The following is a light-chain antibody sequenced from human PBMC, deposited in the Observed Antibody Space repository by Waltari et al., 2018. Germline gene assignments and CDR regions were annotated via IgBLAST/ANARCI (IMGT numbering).Light chain of an antibody. CDR3: QQYGTPPWT. Sequence: PGERVTVSCRASQSVTSYSLAWYQQKSGQAPRLLIHSASTRATGIPDRFSGAGSGTDFSLTISRLEPEDFGFYYCQQYGTPPWTFGQGTKVEI. CDR2: SAS. V-gene: IGKV3-20*01. J-gene: IGKJ1*01. CDR1: QSVTSYS.